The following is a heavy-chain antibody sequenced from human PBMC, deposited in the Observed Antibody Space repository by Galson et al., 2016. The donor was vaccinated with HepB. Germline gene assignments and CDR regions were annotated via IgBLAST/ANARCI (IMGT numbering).Heavy chain of an antibody. J-gene: IGHJ4*02. CDR3: ARVAAISARQLDY. V-gene: IGHV1-69*01. D-gene: IGHD6-6*01. Sequence: SCKASGGTFSSIHISWVRQAPGQGLEWLGGIIPIFGTANYAQKFQGRVTITADESTSTAYMEMRSLRSEDTAVYYCARVAAISARQLDYWGQGTLVSVSS. CDR2: IIPIFGTA. CDR1: GGTFSSIH.